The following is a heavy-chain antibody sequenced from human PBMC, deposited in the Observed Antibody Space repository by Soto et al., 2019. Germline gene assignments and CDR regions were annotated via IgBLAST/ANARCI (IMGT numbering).Heavy chain of an antibody. CDR2: IIPIFGTA. V-gene: IGHV1-69*01. CDR1: GGTFSSYA. D-gene: IGHD6-13*01. J-gene: IGHJ4*02. Sequence: QVQLVQSGAEVKKPGSSVKVSCKASGGTFSSYAISWVRQAPGQGLEWMGGIIPIFGTANYAQKFQGRVTITADDSTSTGYMELSSLRSEDTAVYYCTRYSSSWTTHFDYWGQGTLVTVSS. CDR3: TRYSSSWTTHFDY.